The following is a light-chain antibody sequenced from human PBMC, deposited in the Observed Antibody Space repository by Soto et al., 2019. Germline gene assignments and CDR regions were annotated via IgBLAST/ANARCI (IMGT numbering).Light chain of an antibody. V-gene: IGKV3-15*01. J-gene: IGKJ4*01. Sequence: EIVMTQSPATLSVSPGERATLSCRASESVSSKLAWYQQKPGQAPRLLIYGASTRATGIPSRFSGSGTGTDFTLTISSLQPEDFATYYCQQCDSTPQTFGGGTGVDIK. CDR2: GAS. CDR3: QQCDSTPQT. CDR1: ESVSSK.